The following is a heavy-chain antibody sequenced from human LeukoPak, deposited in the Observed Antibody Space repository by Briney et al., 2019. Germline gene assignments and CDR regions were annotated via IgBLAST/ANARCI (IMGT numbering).Heavy chain of an antibody. V-gene: IGHV4-38-2*02. J-gene: IGHJ4*02. Sequence: PSETLSLTCTVSGYSISSGYYWGWIRQPPGKGLEWIGSIYYSGSTYYNPSLKSRVTISVDTSKNQFSLKLSSVTAADTAVYYCARGFWDYSSGRIFDYWGQGTLVTVSS. CDR1: GYSISSGYY. CDR3: ARGFWDYSSGRIFDY. CDR2: IYYSGST. D-gene: IGHD6-19*01.